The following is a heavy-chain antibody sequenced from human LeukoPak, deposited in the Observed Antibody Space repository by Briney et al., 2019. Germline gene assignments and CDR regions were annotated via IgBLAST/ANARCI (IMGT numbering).Heavy chain of an antibody. CDR1: GYTFSDYY. Sequence: ASVKVSCKASGYTFSDYYMHWVRQAPAQGLEWMGWISPNSVEKVYAQKFQGRVTMTRDTSISTASMEMRSLKSDDTAVYYCARDFGSSSAWYEFDYWGQGTLVTVSS. D-gene: IGHD6-19*01. J-gene: IGHJ4*02. CDR2: ISPNSVEK. CDR3: ARDFGSSSAWYEFDY. V-gene: IGHV1-2*02.